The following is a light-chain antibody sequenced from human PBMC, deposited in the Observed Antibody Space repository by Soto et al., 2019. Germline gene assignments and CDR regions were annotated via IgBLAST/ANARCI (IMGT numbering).Light chain of an antibody. J-gene: IGLJ2*01. Sequence: QSALTQPPSASGSPGQSVTISCTGTSSDVGGYNYVSWYQQHPGKAPKFMIYDVSKRPSGVPDRFSGSKSGNTASLTVSGHQAEDEADYCCSSYAGSYKLVFGGGTKLTVL. CDR2: DVS. V-gene: IGLV2-8*01. CDR3: SSYAGSYKLV. CDR1: SSDVGGYNY.